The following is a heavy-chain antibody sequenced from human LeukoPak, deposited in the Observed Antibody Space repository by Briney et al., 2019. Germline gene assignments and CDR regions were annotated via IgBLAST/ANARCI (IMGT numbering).Heavy chain of an antibody. Sequence: GGSLRLSCAAPGFTFSSYEMNWVRQAPGKGLEWVSYISSSGSTIFYADSVKGRFTISRDNAKDSLYLQMNSLRAEDTAVYYCARQQPAFDYWGQGTLVTVSS. CDR1: GFTFSSYE. CDR3: ARQQPAFDY. D-gene: IGHD6-13*01. CDR2: ISSSGSTI. V-gene: IGHV3-48*03. J-gene: IGHJ4*02.